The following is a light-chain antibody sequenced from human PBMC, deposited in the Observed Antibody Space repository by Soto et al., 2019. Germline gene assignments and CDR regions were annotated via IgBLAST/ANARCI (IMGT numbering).Light chain of an antibody. CDR1: SSNIGSNT. V-gene: IGLV1-44*01. J-gene: IGLJ2*01. CDR3: AVWDDSLSGQVV. Sequence: QSVLTQPPSASGAPGQRVTISCSGGSSNIGSNTVNWYQHLPGTAPKLLIYSHNQRPSGVPDRVSGSKSGTSASLAISGLQSDDEADYYCAVWDDSLSGQVVFGGGTKLTVL. CDR2: SHN.